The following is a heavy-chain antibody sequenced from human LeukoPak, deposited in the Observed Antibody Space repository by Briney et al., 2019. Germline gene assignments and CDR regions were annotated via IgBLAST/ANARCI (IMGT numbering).Heavy chain of an antibody. Sequence: GGSLRLSCAASEFTFSSYAMSWVRQAPGKGLEWVSGISGSGGSTYYADSVKGRITISRDNSKHTLYLQMNSLRAENTAVYYCAKFPGTHESCYWGQGTLVTVSS. J-gene: IGHJ4*02. CDR2: ISGSGGST. CDR1: EFTFSSYA. D-gene: IGHD1-7*01. V-gene: IGHV3-23*01. CDR3: AKFPGTHESCY.